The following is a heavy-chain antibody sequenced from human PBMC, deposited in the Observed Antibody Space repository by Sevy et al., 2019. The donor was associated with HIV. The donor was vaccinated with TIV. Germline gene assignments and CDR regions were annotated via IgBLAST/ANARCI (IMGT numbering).Heavy chain of an antibody. J-gene: IGHJ4*02. CDR1: GYTFTDYY. V-gene: IGHV1-2*02. CDR3: ARASHVSGSYTNDY. D-gene: IGHD3-10*01. Sequence: ASVKVSCRASGYTFTDYYLHWVRHAPGQGLEWMGWINPNNGGTEYAQRFQGRVAMTRDTSISTVYMELSRLRSDDTAVYYCARASHVSGSYTNDYWGQGTLVTVSS. CDR2: INPNNGGT.